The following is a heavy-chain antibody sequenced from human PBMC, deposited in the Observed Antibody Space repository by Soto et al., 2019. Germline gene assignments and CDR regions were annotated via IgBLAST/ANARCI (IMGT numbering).Heavy chain of an antibody. D-gene: IGHD2-15*01. J-gene: IGHJ6*03. CDR1: GFTFSSYA. CDR3: AQGGEGYCSGTSCLYHMDA. CDR2: ISDSGST. Sequence: EVQLLESGGGLVQPGGSRRLSCAASGFTFSSYAMSWVRQAPGKGLEWVSTISDSGSTYYADSVKGRFTISRDISKNTLYVQMSSLRAESTAVYYCAQGGEGYCSGTSCLYHMDAWGQGTTVTVSS. V-gene: IGHV3-23*01.